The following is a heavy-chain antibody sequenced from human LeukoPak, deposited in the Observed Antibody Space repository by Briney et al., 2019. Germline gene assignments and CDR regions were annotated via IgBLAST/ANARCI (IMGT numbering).Heavy chain of an antibody. CDR3: ARGNDYVWGSYRY. CDR1: GGSISSGGYY. V-gene: IGHV4-30-2*01. J-gene: IGHJ4*02. D-gene: IGHD3-16*02. CDR2: IYHSGST. Sequence: TPSETLSLTCTVSGGSISSGGYYWSWIRQPPGKGLEWIGYIYHSGSTYYNPSLKSRVTISVDRSKNQFSLKLSSVTAADTAVYYCARGNDYVWGSYRYWGQGTLVTVS.